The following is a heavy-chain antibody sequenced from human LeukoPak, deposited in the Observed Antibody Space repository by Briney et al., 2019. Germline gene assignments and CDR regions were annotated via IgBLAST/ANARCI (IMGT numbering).Heavy chain of an antibody. Sequence: SVKVSCKASGGTLSTSAISWVRQVPGQGLEWMGRIIPILGIANYAQKFQGRATITADKSTSTAYMELSSLRSEDTAVYYCARVMNSGSYSSYYFDYWGQGTLVTVSS. CDR3: ARVMNSGSYSSYYFDY. V-gene: IGHV1-69*04. J-gene: IGHJ4*02. D-gene: IGHD1-26*01. CDR2: IIPILGIA. CDR1: GGTLSTSA.